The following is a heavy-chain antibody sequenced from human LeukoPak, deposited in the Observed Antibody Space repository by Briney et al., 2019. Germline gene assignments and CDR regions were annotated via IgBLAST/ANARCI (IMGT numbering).Heavy chain of an antibody. Sequence: GGSLRLSCAASGFTFSSYGMHWVRQAPGKGLEWVAVISFDASNKYYADSVKGRFTISRDNSKNTLYLQMNSLRAEDTAVYYCARGGRDGYNFGYWGQGTLVTVSS. D-gene: IGHD5-24*01. CDR1: GFTFSSYG. V-gene: IGHV3-30*03. CDR3: ARGGRDGYNFGY. J-gene: IGHJ4*02. CDR2: ISFDASNK.